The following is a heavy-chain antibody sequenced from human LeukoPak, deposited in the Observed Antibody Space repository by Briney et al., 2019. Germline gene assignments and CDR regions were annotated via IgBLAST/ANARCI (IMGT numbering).Heavy chain of an antibody. CDR2: ISSSGSTI. V-gene: IGHV3-48*04. Sequence: GGSLRLSCAASGFTFSSYSMTWVRQAPGKGLEWVSYISSSGSTIYYGDSVKGRFTISRDNAKNSLYLQMNSLRAEDTAVYYCARDLSRFLEWSPFDYFDYWGQGTLVTVSS. CDR3: ARDLSRFLEWSPFDYFDY. J-gene: IGHJ4*02. CDR1: GFTFSSYS. D-gene: IGHD3-3*01.